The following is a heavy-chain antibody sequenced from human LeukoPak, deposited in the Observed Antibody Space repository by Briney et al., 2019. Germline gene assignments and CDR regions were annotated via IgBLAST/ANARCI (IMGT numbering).Heavy chain of an antibody. Sequence: SETLSLTCAVYGGSFSGYYWSWIRQPPGKGLEWIGEINHSGGTNYNPSLKSRVTISVDTSKNQFSLKLSSVTAADTAVYYCARDRSLQGAFDIWGQGTMVTVSS. CDR3: ARDRSLQGAFDI. J-gene: IGHJ3*02. CDR2: INHSGGT. V-gene: IGHV4-34*01. CDR1: GGSFSGYY.